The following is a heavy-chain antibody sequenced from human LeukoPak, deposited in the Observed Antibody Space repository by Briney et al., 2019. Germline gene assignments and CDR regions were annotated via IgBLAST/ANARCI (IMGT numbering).Heavy chain of an antibody. D-gene: IGHD4-17*01. CDR2: ISSSSSTI. J-gene: IGHJ4*02. CDR3: ARVRRWRSADYFDY. V-gene: IGHV3-48*01. CDR1: GFTFSSYS. Sequence: GGSLRLSCAASGFTFSSYSMTWVRQAPGKGLEWVSYISSSSSTIYYADSVKGRFTISRDNAKNSLYLQMNSLRAEDTAVYYCARVRRWRSADYFDYWGQGTLVTVSS.